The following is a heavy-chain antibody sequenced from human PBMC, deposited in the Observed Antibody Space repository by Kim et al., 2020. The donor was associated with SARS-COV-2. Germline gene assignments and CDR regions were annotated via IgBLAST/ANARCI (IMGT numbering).Heavy chain of an antibody. V-gene: IGHV4-39*01. Sequence: SETLSLTCTVSGGSVSSTSFYWGWIRQPPGKGLEWIGSMHYSETTYYNPSLKSRVTISIDTSRNQFSLKLSSVTAPDTAVYYCARLPGGYGYFDYWGQGTLVTVSS. D-gene: IGHD1-1*01. CDR3: ARLPGGYGYFDY. J-gene: IGHJ4*02. CDR2: MHYSETT. CDR1: GGSVSSTSFY.